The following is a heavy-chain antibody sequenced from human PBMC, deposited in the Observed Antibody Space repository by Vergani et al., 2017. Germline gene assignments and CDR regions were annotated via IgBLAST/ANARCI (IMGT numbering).Heavy chain of an antibody. CDR1: GYTFTGYY. D-gene: IGHD2-2*01. V-gene: IGHV1-2*02. J-gene: IGHJ5*02. CDR2: INPNSGGT. CDR3: ARGGSERAGYESPWFDT. Sequence: QVQLVQSGAEVKKPGASVKVSCKASGYTFTGYYMHWVRQAPGQGLEWMGWINPNSGGTNYAQQFQGRVTMTRDTSISTAYIELSRLRSGDPAVYYCARGGSERAGYESPWFDTWGQGTLVTVSS.